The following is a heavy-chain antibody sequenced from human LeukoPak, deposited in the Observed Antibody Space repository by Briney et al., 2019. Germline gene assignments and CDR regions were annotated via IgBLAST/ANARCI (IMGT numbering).Heavy chain of an antibody. CDR2: INHSGST. V-gene: IGHV4-34*01. CDR1: GGSFSGYY. CDR3: ARGRTYYYGSGSSNWFDP. J-gene: IGHJ5*02. Sequence: SETLSLTCAVYGGSFSGYYWSWIRQPPGKGLEWIGEINHSGSTNYNPSLKSRVTISVDTSKNQFSLKLSSVTAADTAAYYCARGRTYYYGSGSSNWFDPWGQGTLVTVSS. D-gene: IGHD3-10*01.